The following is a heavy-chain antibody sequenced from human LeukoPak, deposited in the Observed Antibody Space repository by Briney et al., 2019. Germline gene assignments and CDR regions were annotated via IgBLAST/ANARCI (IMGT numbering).Heavy chain of an antibody. Sequence: GASVKVSCKASGYTFTNYGITWVRQAPGQGLEWMGWISAYNGNTNYAQKLQGRVTMTTDTSTSTAYMELRSLRSDDTAVYYCATIRESITIFGVVIRNHDAFDIWGQGTMVTVSS. CDR2: ISAYNGNT. J-gene: IGHJ3*02. V-gene: IGHV1-18*01. D-gene: IGHD3-3*01. CDR3: ATIRESITIFGVVIRNHDAFDI. CDR1: GYTFTNYG.